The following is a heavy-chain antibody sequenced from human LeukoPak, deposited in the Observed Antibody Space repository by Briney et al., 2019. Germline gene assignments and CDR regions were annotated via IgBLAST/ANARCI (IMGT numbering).Heavy chain of an antibody. J-gene: IGHJ1*01. CDR2: ISGSGGST. Sequence: GSLRLSCAISGFTFSSYAMSLVRQAPGKGLEWVSAISGSGGSTYYADSVKGRFTISRDNSKNTLYLQMNSRRAEDTAVYYCAKYPRSATIRAEYFQHWGQGTLVTVSS. V-gene: IGHV3-23*01. CDR3: AKYPRSATIRAEYFQH. CDR1: GFTFSSYA. D-gene: IGHD5-24*01.